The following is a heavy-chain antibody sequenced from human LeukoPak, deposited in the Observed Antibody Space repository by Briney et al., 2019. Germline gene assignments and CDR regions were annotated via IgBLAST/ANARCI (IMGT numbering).Heavy chain of an antibody. D-gene: IGHD2-21*01. J-gene: IGHJ3*02. CDR1: GFTLTPYW. V-gene: IGHV3-74*01. Sequence: GGSLRLSCEAAGFTLTPYWMHWVRQAPGKGLVWVARINSDGRYTGYADSVKGRLTISRDNAKNTVYLQMNSLRAEDTAVYYCVRDCCSWDAFDIWGHGTMVTVSS. CDR3: VRDCCSWDAFDI. CDR2: INSDGRYT.